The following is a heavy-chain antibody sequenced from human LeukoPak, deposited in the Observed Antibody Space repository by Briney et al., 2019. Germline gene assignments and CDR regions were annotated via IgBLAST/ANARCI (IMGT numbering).Heavy chain of an antibody. V-gene: IGHV3-21*01. CDR3: ASAYCSGGSCYSEDWFDP. J-gene: IGHJ5*02. Sequence: PGGSLRLSCAASGFTFSSYSMNWVRQAPGKGLEWVSSISSSSSYIYYADSVKGRFTISRDNAKNSLYLQMNSLRAEDTAVYYCASAYCSGGSCYSEDWFDPWGQGTLVTVSS. CDR2: ISSSSSYI. CDR1: GFTFSSYS. D-gene: IGHD2-15*01.